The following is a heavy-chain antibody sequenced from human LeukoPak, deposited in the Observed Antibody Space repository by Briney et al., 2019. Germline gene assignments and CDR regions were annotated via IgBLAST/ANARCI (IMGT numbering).Heavy chain of an antibody. Sequence: SGTLSLTCTVSGGSISSYYWSWIRQPPGKGLEWIGYIYYSGSTNYNPSLKSRVTISVDTSKNQFSLKLSSVTAADTAVYYCARSQTYYYGSGSYYKENYFDYWGQGTLVTVSS. V-gene: IGHV4-59*01. CDR1: GGSISSYY. CDR2: IYYSGST. J-gene: IGHJ4*02. D-gene: IGHD3-10*01. CDR3: ARSQTYYYGSGSYYKENYFDY.